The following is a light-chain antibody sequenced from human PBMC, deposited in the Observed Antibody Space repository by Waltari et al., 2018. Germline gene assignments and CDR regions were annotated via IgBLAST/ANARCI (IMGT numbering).Light chain of an antibody. V-gene: IGLV1-44*01. Sequence: QSVLTQPPSASGTPGQRVTISCSGSSSTIRRNIVSWYQHLPGTAPQLLIYANTQRPSGVPGRFSGSKSGTSASLAISGLQSEDEADYYCEAWDASLNDLVLGGGTKLTVL. CDR1: SSTIRRNI. CDR2: ANT. J-gene: IGLJ2*01. CDR3: EAWDASLNDLV.